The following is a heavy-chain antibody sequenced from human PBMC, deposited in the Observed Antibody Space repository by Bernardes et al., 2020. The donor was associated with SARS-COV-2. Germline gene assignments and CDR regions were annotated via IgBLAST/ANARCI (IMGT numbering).Heavy chain of an antibody. CDR3: ATGPVVTREGWFDP. CDR1: GYTLTELS. Sequence: ASVKVSCKVSGYTLTELSMHWVRQAPGKGREWMGGFDPEDGETIYAQKFQGRVTMTEDTSTDTAYMELSSLRSEDTAVYYCATGPVVTREGWFDPWGQGTLVTVSS. D-gene: IGHD1-26*01. CDR2: FDPEDGET. V-gene: IGHV1-24*01. J-gene: IGHJ5*02.